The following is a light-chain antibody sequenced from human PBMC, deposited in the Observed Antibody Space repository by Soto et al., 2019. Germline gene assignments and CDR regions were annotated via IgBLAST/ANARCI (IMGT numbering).Light chain of an antibody. J-gene: IGKJ4*01. CDR1: QSVLYSSNNKNY. CDR3: QQYYSTVT. V-gene: IGKV4-1*01. Sequence: DIVLTQSSDSLAVSLGESATINCRSSQSVLYSSNNKNYLAWYQQKPGQPPKLLIYWASTRESGVPDRFSASGSGTDCTFTSSSLQDEDVAVYYCQQYYSTVTFGGGTKVEIK. CDR2: WAS.